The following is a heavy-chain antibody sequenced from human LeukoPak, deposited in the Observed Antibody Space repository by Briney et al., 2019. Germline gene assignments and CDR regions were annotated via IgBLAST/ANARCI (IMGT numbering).Heavy chain of an antibody. CDR2: ISGSGGRT. V-gene: IGHV3-23*01. CDR3: AKARGGVVTAIDY. D-gene: IGHD2-21*02. CDR1: GFTSSSYA. Sequence: GGSLRLSCAASGFTSSSYAMSWVRQAPGKGREWVSAISGSGGRTYYADSVKDRFTISRDNSKNTLYLQMNSLRAEDTAVYYFAKARGGVVTAIDYWGQRTLVTVSS. J-gene: IGHJ4*02.